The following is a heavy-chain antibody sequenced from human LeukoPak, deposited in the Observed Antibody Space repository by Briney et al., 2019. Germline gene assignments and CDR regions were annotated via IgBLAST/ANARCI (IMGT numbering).Heavy chain of an antibody. CDR3: ARKDGYFDL. Sequence: HPGGSLRLSCAASGFTFSSYAMSWVRQAPGKGLEWVSAISGSGGSTYYADSVKGRFTISRDNSKSTLYLEMNSLRAEDTAVYFCARKDGYFDLWGRGTLVTVSS. V-gene: IGHV3-23*01. J-gene: IGHJ2*01. CDR1: GFTFSSYA. CDR2: ISGSGGST.